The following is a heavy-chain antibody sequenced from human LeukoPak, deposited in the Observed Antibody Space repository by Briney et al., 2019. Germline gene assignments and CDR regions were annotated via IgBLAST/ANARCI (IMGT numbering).Heavy chain of an antibody. CDR3: ARLGRDYYDSSGYYHY. Sequence: PSETLSLTCAVSGYSISSGYYWGWIRQPPGKGLEWIGSIYHSGSTYYNPYLKSRVTISVDTSKNQFSLKLSSVTAADTAVYYCARLGRDYYDSSGYYHYWGQGTLVTVSS. CDR1: GYSISSGYY. D-gene: IGHD3-22*01. J-gene: IGHJ4*02. V-gene: IGHV4-38-2*01. CDR2: IYHSGST.